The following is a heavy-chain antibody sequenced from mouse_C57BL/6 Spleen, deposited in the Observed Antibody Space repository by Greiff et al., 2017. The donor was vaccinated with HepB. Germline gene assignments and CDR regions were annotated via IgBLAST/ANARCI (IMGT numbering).Heavy chain of an antibody. Sequence: VQLQQSGPELVKPGASVKISCKASGYAFSSSWMNWVKQRPGKGLEWIGRIYPGDGDTNYNGKFKGKATLTADKSSSTAYMQLSSLTSEDSAVYFCARDHYSNYYYAMDYWGQGTSVTVSS. V-gene: IGHV1-82*01. CDR3: ARDHYSNYYYAMDY. CDR1: GYAFSSSW. CDR2: IYPGDGDT. D-gene: IGHD2-5*01. J-gene: IGHJ4*01.